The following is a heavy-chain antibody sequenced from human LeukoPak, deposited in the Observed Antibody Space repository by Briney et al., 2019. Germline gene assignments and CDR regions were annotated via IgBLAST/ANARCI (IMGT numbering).Heavy chain of an antibody. CDR3: ARAQFYYGSGSWCDY. CDR1: GFTFSSYA. CDR2: INGSGGST. J-gene: IGHJ4*02. D-gene: IGHD3-10*01. Sequence: GGSLRLSCAASGFTFSSYAMSWVRQAPGKGLEWVSLINGSGGSTYYADSVKGRFTIFRDNSKNTLYLQMNSLRAEDTAVYYCARAQFYYGSGSWCDYWGQGTLVTVSS. V-gene: IGHV3-23*01.